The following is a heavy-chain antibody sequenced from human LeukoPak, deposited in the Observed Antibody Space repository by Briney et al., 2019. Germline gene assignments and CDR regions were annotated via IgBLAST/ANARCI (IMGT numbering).Heavy chain of an antibody. Sequence: GASVKVSCKASGYTFTSYDINWVRQVTGHGLEWLGWVNPKSGDAGFAQKFQGRVNITRSTSRTTTYMELTTLRSDDTAVYYCERGFLEFSLFGKGDYCYGLDVWGQGTTVTVSS. CDR3: ERGFLEFSLFGKGDYCYGLDV. J-gene: IGHJ6*02. D-gene: IGHD3-16*02. CDR2: VNPKSGDA. V-gene: IGHV1-8*01. CDR1: GYTFTSYD.